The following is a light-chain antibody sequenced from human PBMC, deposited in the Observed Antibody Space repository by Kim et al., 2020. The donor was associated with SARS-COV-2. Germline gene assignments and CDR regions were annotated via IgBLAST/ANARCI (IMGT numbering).Light chain of an antibody. CDR1: KLGDKY. J-gene: IGLJ2*01. CDR3: QAWDSSHVV. CDR2: QDS. Sequence: SYELTQPPSVSVSPGQTASITCSGDKLGDKYACWYQQKPGQSPVLVIYQDSKRPSGIPERFSGSNSGNIATLTISGTQAMDEADYYCQAWDSSHVVFGGGTQLTVL. V-gene: IGLV3-1*01.